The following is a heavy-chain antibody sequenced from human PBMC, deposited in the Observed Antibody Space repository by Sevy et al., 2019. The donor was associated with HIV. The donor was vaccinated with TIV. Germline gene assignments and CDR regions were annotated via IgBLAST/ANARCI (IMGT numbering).Heavy chain of an antibody. CDR1: GFTFSDYA. J-gene: IGHJ3*02. Sequence: GGSLRLSCAASGFTFSDYAMHWVRQVPGKGLEWVSGISWNSGAIGYADSVKGRFTISRANAKNSLYLPMNSLRVEDTAFYYCGRAPGYCVTNRCYGGSVNAFDIWGQGTMVTVSS. D-gene: IGHD2-2*01. CDR2: ISWNSGAI. CDR3: GRAPGYCVTNRCYGGSVNAFDI. V-gene: IGHV3-9*01.